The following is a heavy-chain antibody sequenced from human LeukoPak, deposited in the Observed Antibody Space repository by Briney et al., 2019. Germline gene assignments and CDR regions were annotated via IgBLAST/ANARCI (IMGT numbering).Heavy chain of an antibody. CDR2: INPNSGGT. V-gene: IGHV1-2*02. CDR1: GYTFTSYD. Sequence: ASVKVSCKASGYTFTSYDINWVRQAPGQGLEWMGWINPNSGGTNYAQKFQGRVTMTRDTSISTAYMELSRLRSDDTAVYYCARDKRGDYGGNSDYWGQGTLVTVSS. J-gene: IGHJ4*02. D-gene: IGHD4-23*01. CDR3: ARDKRGDYGGNSDY.